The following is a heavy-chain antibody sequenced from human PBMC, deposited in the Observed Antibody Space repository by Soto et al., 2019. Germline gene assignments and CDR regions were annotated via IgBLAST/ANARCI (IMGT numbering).Heavy chain of an antibody. CDR1: GFTFSSHD. D-gene: IGHD1-26*01. Sequence: PVGSLRLSCAASGFTFSSHDMHWVRQATGKGLEWVSAIGTAGDTYYPGSVKGRFTISRENAKNSLYLQMNSLRAGDTAVYYCARAGLELLVGHDAFDIWGQGTMVTVS. CDR3: ARAGLELLVGHDAFDI. J-gene: IGHJ3*02. V-gene: IGHV3-13*01. CDR2: IGTAGDT.